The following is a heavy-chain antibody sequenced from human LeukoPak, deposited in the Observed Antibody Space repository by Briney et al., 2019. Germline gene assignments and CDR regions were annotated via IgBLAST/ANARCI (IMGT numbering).Heavy chain of an antibody. CDR1: GGSISSGDYY. CDR2: IYYSGST. D-gene: IGHD7-27*01. J-gene: IGHJ3*02. V-gene: IGHV4-30-4*08. CDR3: ARVAGEVYAFDI. Sequence: SETLSLTCTVSGGSISSGDYYWSWIRQPPGKGLEWIGYIYYSGSTYYNPSLKSRVTISVDTSKNQFSLKLSSVTAPDTAVYYCARVAGEVYAFDIWGQGTMVTVSS.